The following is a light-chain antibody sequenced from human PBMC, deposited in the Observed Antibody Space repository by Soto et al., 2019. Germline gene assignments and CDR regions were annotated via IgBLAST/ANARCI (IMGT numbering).Light chain of an antibody. CDR1: QSVGSY. CDR3: QQRSSWLPLT. Sequence: EIVLTQSPATLSLSPGERATLSCRASQSVGSYLGWYQQKPGQAPRLLIYDAFNRATGIPARFSGSGSGTDFTLTISSLEPEDFAVYYCQQRSSWLPLTFGGRTKVEIK. J-gene: IGKJ4*01. CDR2: DAF. V-gene: IGKV3-11*01.